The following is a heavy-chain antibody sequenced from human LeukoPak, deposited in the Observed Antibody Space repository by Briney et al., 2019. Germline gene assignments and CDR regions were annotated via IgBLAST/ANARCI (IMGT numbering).Heavy chain of an antibody. CDR3: ARHDEECPGEYCFLLSFAY. CDR2: VHSSGRT. D-gene: IGHD2-8*02. Sequence: SETLSLTCTVSGGSINNFYWSWIRQSPGKGLEWIGYVHSSGRTDYNPSLRSRVSMSADTSKSQLSLRLTSVTAADTAVYFCARHDEECPGEYCFLLSFAYWGPGSLVTVSS. CDR1: GGSINNFY. V-gene: IGHV4-59*08. J-gene: IGHJ4*01.